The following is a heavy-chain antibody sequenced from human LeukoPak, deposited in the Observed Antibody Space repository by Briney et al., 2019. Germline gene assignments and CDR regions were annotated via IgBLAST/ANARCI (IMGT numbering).Heavy chain of an antibody. Sequence: ASVKVSCKASGYTFTSCGISWVRQAPGQGLEWMGWISGYNGNTNYAQKVQGRVTMTTDTSTSTAYMELRSLRSDDTAVYYCARDLGITMVRGAVEYWGQGTLVTVSS. V-gene: IGHV1-18*01. CDR1: GYTFTSCG. CDR3: ARDLGITMVRGAVEY. D-gene: IGHD3-10*01. CDR2: ISGYNGNT. J-gene: IGHJ4*02.